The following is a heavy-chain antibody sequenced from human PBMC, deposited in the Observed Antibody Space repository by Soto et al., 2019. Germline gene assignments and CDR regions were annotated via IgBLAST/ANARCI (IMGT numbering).Heavy chain of an antibody. CDR3: ERFPITMHPPYSFDY. J-gene: IGHJ4*02. Sequence: PGESLKISCKGSGYRFTTFWIGRVRQMPGKGLEWMGIIYPGDSDTRYSPSFQGQVTISADKSVNTAYLQWSSLRASDTAMYYCERFPITMHPPYSFDYWGQGTLVTVSS. V-gene: IGHV5-51*01. D-gene: IGHD3-3*01. CDR1: GYRFTTFW. CDR2: IYPGDSDT.